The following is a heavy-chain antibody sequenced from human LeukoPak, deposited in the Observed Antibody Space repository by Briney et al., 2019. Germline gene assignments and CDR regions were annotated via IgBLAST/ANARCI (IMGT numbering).Heavy chain of an antibody. CDR1: GFTFSSYV. CDR3: ARVKGSGSYFLVFDY. J-gene: IGHJ4*02. CDR2: ISGSGGSI. V-gene: IGHV3-23*01. D-gene: IGHD1-26*01. Sequence: GGSLRLSCAASGFTFSSYVMNWVRQAPGKGLEWVSAISGSGGSIYYADSVKGRFTISRDNSKNTVYLQLNSLRAEDTAVYHCARVKGSGSYFLVFDYWGQGTLATVSS.